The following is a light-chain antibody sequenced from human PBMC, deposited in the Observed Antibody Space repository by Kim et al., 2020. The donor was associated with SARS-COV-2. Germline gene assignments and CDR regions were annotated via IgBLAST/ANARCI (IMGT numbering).Light chain of an antibody. V-gene: IGKV3-20*01. Sequence: EIVLTQSPGTLSLSPGERATLSCRASQSVRSNYLAWYQQKPGQAPRLLIYVASSRATGIPDKVSGSGSGTDFTLTISRLEAEDFAVYYCQQYGTSPYTFGQGTKVDIK. CDR1: QSVRSNY. CDR3: QQYGTSPYT. J-gene: IGKJ2*01. CDR2: VAS.